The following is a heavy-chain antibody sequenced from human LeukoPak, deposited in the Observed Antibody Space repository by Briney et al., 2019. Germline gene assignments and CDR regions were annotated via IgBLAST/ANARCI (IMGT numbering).Heavy chain of an antibody. CDR2: VYYSGTT. CDR3: AKDSSGYYVFDY. Sequence: SETLSLTCTVSGGSISSYYWSWIRQPPGKGLEWIGYVYYSGTTNYNPSLKSRVIISVDTSKNQFSLKLSPVIAADTAVYYCAKDSSGYYVFDYWGQGTLVTVSS. V-gene: IGHV4-59*01. D-gene: IGHD3-22*01. CDR1: GGSISSYY. J-gene: IGHJ4*02.